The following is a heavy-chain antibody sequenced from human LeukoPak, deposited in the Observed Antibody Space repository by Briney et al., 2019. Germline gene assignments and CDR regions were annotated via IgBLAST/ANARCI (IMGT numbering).Heavy chain of an antibody. J-gene: IGHJ3*02. D-gene: IGHD2-15*01. V-gene: IGHV3-21*01. CDR2: ISSSSSYI. CDR3: AREGLGYCSGGSCSYDAFDI. Sequence: GGSLRLSCAASGFTFSSYSMNWVRQAPGKGLEWVSSISSSSSYIYYADSVKGRFTISRDNAKNSLYLQMSSLRAEDTAVYYCAREGLGYCSGGSCSYDAFDIWGQGTMVTVSS. CDR1: GFTFSSYS.